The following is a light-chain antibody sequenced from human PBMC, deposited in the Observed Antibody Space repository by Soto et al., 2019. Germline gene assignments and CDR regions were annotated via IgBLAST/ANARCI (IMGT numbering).Light chain of an antibody. CDR1: QGISSY. CDR2: AAS. J-gene: IGKJ3*01. CDR3: QQLHS. Sequence: DIQLTQSPSFLSASVGDRVTITCRASQGISSYLAWYQQKPGKAPKLLIYAASTLQSGVPSRFSGSGSGTEFTLTVSSLQPEDCATYYCQQLHSFGPGTKVHIQ. V-gene: IGKV1-9*01.